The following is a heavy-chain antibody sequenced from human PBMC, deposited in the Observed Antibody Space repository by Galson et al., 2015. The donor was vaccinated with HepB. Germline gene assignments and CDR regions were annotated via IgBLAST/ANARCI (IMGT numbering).Heavy chain of an antibody. CDR3: TGIDIAH. CDR1: DFSFNAYT. Sequence: SLRLSCAASDFSFNAYTIHWVRQASGKGLEWVGRIKPKADSYATIYAASANGRFTISRDDSKNTAYLQMNSLKIDDTAVYYCTGIDIAHWGQGTLVTVSS. V-gene: IGHV3-73*01. CDR2: IKPKADSYAT. J-gene: IGHJ4*02. D-gene: IGHD2-15*01.